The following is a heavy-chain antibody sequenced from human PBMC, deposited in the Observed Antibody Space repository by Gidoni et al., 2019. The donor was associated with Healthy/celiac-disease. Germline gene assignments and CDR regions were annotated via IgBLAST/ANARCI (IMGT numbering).Heavy chain of an antibody. D-gene: IGHD6-19*01. V-gene: IGHV3-49*04. CDR3: NVGWYVGNDNDAFDI. CDR2: IRSKAYGGTT. J-gene: IGHJ3*02. Sequence: EVQLVESGGGLVQPGRSLRLSCTASGFTFGDYAMSWVRQAPGKGLEWVGFIRSKAYGGTTEYAASVKGRFTISRDDSKSIAYLQMNSLKTEDTAVYYCNVGWYVGNDNDAFDIWGQGTMVTVSS. CDR1: GFTFGDYA.